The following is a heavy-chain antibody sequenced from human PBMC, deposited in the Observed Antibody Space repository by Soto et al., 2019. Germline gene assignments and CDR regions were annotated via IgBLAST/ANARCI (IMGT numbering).Heavy chain of an antibody. CDR3: ASLSRLGPQSAFDY. CDR1: GYIFANYW. V-gene: IGHV5-51*01. CDR2: IYGVDSDT. J-gene: IGHJ4*02. Sequence: PGESLKISCSVSGYIFANYWIGWVRQMPGKGLEWMGIIYGVDSDTKYSPSFQGQVTISADKSVFTAYLQWRSLKASDTAMYYCASLSRLGPQSAFDYWGQGALGTASS. D-gene: IGHD7-27*01.